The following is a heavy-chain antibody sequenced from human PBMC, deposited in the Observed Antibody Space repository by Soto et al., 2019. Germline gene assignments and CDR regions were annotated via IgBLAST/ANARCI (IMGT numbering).Heavy chain of an antibody. D-gene: IGHD6-13*01. V-gene: IGHV1-69*13. J-gene: IGHJ5*02. CDR3: ATYSSSWYSSNWFGP. CDR1: GGTFSSYA. CDR2: IIPIFGTA. Sequence: SVKVSCKASGGTFSSYAISWVRQAPGQGLEWMGGIIPIFGTANYAQKFQGRVTITADESTSTAYMELSSLRSEDTAVYYCATYSSSWYSSNWFGPWRQGTLVTVSS.